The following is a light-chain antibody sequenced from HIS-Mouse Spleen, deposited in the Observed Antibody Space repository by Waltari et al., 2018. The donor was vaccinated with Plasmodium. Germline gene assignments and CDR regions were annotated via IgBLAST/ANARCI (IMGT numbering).Light chain of an antibody. Sequence: QSALTQPPSASGSPGQSVTISCPGTHSDVGGYNYVSWYQQHPGKAPKLMIYEVSKRPSGVPDRFSGSKSGNTASLTVSGLQAEDEADYYCSSYAGSNNLVFGGGTKLTVL. CDR1: HSDVGGYNY. V-gene: IGLV2-8*01. CDR2: EVS. CDR3: SSYAGSNNLV. J-gene: IGLJ2*01.